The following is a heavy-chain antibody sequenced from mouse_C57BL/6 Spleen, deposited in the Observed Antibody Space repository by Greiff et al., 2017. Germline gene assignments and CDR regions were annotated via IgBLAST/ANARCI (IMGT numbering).Heavy chain of an antibody. D-gene: IGHD1-1*01. Sequence: QVQLKEPGAELVKPGASVKLSCKASGYTFTSYWMHWVKQRPGQGLEWIGMIHPNSGSTNYNEKFKSKATLTVDKSSSTAYMQLSSLTSEDSAVYYCARGVTTVVASYYFDYWGQGTTLTVSS. V-gene: IGHV1-64*01. J-gene: IGHJ2*01. CDR1: GYTFTSYW. CDR3: ARGVTTVVASYYFDY. CDR2: IHPNSGST.